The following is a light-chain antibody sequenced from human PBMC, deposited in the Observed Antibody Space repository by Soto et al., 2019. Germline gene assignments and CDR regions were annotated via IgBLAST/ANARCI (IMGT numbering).Light chain of an antibody. J-gene: IGKJ2*01. CDR2: DAS. CDR3: QQYDRPPFA. Sequence: EIVLTQSPGTLSLFPGDRATLSCRASQRLINSYLAWYQQKPGQAPRLLIYDASSRATGVPDRVTGGGSGTDFTLTISGLEPEDFALYFCQQYDRPPFAFGQGTKLEIK. V-gene: IGKV3-20*01. CDR1: QRLINSY.